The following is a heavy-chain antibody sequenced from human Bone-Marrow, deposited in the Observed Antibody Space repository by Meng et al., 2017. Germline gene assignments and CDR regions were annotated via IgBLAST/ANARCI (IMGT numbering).Heavy chain of an antibody. D-gene: IGHD3-22*01. Sequence: GESLKISCAASGFTFSSYWMSWVRQAPGKGLEWVANIKQDGSEKYYVDSVKGRFTISRDNAKNSLYLQMNSLRAEDTAVYYCARDRGYYDSSGYYGDDAFDIWGQGQWSPSPQ. J-gene: IGHJ3*02. CDR3: ARDRGYYDSSGYYGDDAFDI. CDR1: GFTFSSYW. V-gene: IGHV3-7*01. CDR2: IKQDGSEK.